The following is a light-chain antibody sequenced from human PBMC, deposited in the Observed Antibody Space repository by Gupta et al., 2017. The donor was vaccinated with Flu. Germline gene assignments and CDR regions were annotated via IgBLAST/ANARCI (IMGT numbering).Light chain of an antibody. V-gene: IGLV1-47*01. CDR2: RND. CDR1: SSNIGSNF. CDR3: AAWEDSLSGSYV. J-gene: IGLJ1*01. Sequence: QSVLTQPPSASGTPGQRVTISCSGSSSNIGSNFVYWYQQFPGTAPKLLIYRNDQRPSGVPDRFSGSKSGTSASLAISGLRSEDEADYYCAAWEDSLSGSYVFGTGTKVTVL.